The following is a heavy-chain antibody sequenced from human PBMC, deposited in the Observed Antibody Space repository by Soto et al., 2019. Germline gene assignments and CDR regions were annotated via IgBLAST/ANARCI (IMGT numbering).Heavy chain of an antibody. CDR1: GGSISSSSYY. D-gene: IGHD4-4*01. CDR2: IYYSGST. CDR3: AGAGDYSNYWFDP. J-gene: IGHJ5*02. V-gene: IGHV4-39*01. Sequence: SETLSLTCTVSGGSISSSSYYWGWIRQPPGKGLEWIGSIYYSGSTYYSPSLKSRVTISVDTSKNQFSLKLSSVTAADTAVYYCAGAGDYSNYWFDPWGQGTLVTVS.